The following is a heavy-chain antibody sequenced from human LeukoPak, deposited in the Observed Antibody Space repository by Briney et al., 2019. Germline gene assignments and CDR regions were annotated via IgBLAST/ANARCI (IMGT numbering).Heavy chain of an antibody. V-gene: IGHV1-69*01. CDR2: IIPIFGTA. CDR3: ARGHAYYYDSSGYYTINWFDP. J-gene: IGHJ5*02. CDR1: GGTFSSYA. Sequence: SVKVSCKASGGTFSSYAISWVRQAPGQGLEWMGGIIPIFGTANYAQKFQGRVTITADESTSTAYMELSSLRSEDTAVYYCARGHAYYYDSSGYYTINWFDPWGQGTLVTVSS. D-gene: IGHD3-22*01.